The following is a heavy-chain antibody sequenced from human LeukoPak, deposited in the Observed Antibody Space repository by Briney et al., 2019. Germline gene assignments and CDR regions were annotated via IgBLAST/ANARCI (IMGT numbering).Heavy chain of an antibody. Sequence: ASVKVSCKASGYTFTSYGISWGRQAPGQGLEWMGWISAYNGNTNYSQKLQGRVTMTTDTSTSTAYMELRSLRSDDTAVYYCARDRGEGYYFDYWGQGTLVTVSS. CDR1: GYTFTSYG. D-gene: IGHD3-10*01. CDR2: ISAYNGNT. J-gene: IGHJ4*02. V-gene: IGHV1-18*01. CDR3: ARDRGEGYYFDY.